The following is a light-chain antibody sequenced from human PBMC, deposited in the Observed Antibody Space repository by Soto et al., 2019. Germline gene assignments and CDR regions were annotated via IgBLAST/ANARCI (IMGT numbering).Light chain of an antibody. CDR1: QSVSSN. J-gene: IGKJ1*01. CDR2: GAS. V-gene: IGKV3-15*01. Sequence: EIVMTQSPATLSVSPGERATLSCRASQSVSSNLAWYQQKPGQAPRRLIYGASTRATGIPTRFSGSGSGTEFTLTISSLQSEDFAVDYCQQYNNWPPWTFGQGTKV. CDR3: QQYNNWPPWT.